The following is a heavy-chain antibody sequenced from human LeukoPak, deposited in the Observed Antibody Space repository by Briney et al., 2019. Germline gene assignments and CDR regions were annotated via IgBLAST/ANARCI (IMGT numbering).Heavy chain of an antibody. Sequence: PAGSLRLSCTASEFTSTDYYMTWIRQAPGKGMEWVSHISGTGIYTVYADSVKGRFTISRDNAKNTLDLQMTSRRAEDTAIYYCARAYSSIILSLFDPWGQGTLVTVSS. CDR3: ARAYSSIILSLFDP. D-gene: IGHD6-13*01. CDR1: EFTSTDYY. CDR2: ISGTGIYT. V-gene: IGHV3-11*06. J-gene: IGHJ5*02.